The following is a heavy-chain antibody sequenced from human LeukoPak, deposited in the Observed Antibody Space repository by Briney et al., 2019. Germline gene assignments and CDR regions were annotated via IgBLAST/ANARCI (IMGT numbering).Heavy chain of an antibody. CDR2: IKQDGSEK. D-gene: IGHD3-3*01. CDR3: ASSLYFWSGSSS. Sequence: GGSLRLSCAASGFTFSNYWMNWVRQAPGKGLEWVANIKQDGSEKYHVDSVKGRFTISRDNAKSSLYLQMNSLRAEDTAVYYCASSLYFWSGSSSWGQGTLVTVSS. V-gene: IGHV3-7*01. J-gene: IGHJ5*02. CDR1: GFTFSNYW.